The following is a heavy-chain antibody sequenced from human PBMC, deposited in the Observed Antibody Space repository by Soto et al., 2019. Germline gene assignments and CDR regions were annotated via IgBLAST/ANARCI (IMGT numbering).Heavy chain of an antibody. J-gene: IGHJ4*02. CDR3: AKLVGATLVDY. CDR2: IHHSGST. Sequence: QVQLQESGPGLVKPSGTLSLTCTVSGASISSTSSGDWWTWVRQPPGKGLEWIGEIHHSGSTNYTPSRKSRVTMSVDKSKNQFSLRLSSVTAADTAVYYCAKLVGATLVDYWGQGTLVTVSS. D-gene: IGHD1-26*01. CDR1: GASISSTSSGDW. V-gene: IGHV4-4*02.